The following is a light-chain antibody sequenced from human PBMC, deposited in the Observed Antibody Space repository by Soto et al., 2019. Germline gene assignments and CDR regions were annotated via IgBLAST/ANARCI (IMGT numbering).Light chain of an antibody. J-gene: IGKJ5*01. CDR2: AAS. V-gene: IGKV1-39*01. CDR3: QQSYSTPRT. Sequence: IXRXPSRSSLSASXGDQYNITYRASQSISSYLNWYQQKPGKAPKLLIYAASSLQSGVPSRFSGSGSGTDFTLTISSLQPEDFATYYCQQSYSTPRTFGQGTRLEIK. CDR1: QSISSY.